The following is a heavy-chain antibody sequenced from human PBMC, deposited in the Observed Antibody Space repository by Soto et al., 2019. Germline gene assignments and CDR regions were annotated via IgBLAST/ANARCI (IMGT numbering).Heavy chain of an antibody. Sequence: PGGFLRLSCAASGFTFSSYAMSWVRQAPGKGLEWVSAMSGSGGSTYYADSVKGRFTISRDNSKNTLYLQMNSLRAEDTAVYYCAKPELELTYYFDYWGQGTLVTVSS. J-gene: IGHJ4*02. CDR1: GFTFSSYA. D-gene: IGHD1-7*01. CDR2: MSGSGGST. CDR3: AKPELELTYYFDY. V-gene: IGHV3-23*01.